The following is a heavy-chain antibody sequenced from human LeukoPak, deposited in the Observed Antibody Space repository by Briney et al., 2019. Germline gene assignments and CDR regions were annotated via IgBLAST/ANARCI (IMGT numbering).Heavy chain of an antibody. CDR1: GGSISSSSYY. CDR2: IYYSGST. Sequence: SETLSLTCTVSGGSISSSSYYWGWIRQPPGKGLEWIGSIYYSGSTYYNPSLKSRVTISIDSSKNQFSLKLSSVTAADTAVYYCARDKIVVVVAATHSYYGMDVWGQGTTVTVSS. D-gene: IGHD2-15*01. V-gene: IGHV4-39*07. J-gene: IGHJ6*02. CDR3: ARDKIVVVVAATHSYYGMDV.